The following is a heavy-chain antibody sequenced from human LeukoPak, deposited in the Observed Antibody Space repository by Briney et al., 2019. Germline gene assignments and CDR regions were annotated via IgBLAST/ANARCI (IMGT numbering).Heavy chain of an antibody. CDR3: AKDYWRYCSSTSCYTFDY. V-gene: IGHV3-9*01. Sequence: GGSLRLSCAASGFTFDDYAMHWVRQAPGKGLEWVSGISWNSGSIGYADSVKGRFTISRDNAKNSLYLQKNSLRAEDTALYYCAKDYWRYCSSTSCYTFDYWGQGTLVTVSS. J-gene: IGHJ4*02. CDR2: ISWNSGSI. CDR1: GFTFDDYA. D-gene: IGHD2-2*02.